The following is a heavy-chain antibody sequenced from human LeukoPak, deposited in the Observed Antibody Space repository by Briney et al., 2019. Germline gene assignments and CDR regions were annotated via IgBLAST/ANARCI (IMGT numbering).Heavy chain of an antibody. CDR1: GGSVSSGSYY. CDR2: IYTSGST. CDR3: ARGSPTYLEWLSTFDY. V-gene: IGHV4-61*02. J-gene: IGHJ4*02. Sequence: SETLSLTCTVSGGSVSSGSYYWSWIRQPAGKGLEWIGRIYTSGSTNYIPSLKSRVTISVDTSKNQFSLKLSSVTAADTAVYYCARGSPTYLEWLSTFDYWGQGTLVTVSS. D-gene: IGHD3-3*01.